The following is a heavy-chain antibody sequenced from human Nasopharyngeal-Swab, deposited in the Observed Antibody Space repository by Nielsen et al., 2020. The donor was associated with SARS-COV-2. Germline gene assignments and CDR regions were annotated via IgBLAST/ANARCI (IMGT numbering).Heavy chain of an antibody. V-gene: IGHV3-9*01. CDR2: ISWNSGSI. CDR1: GFTFDDYA. J-gene: IGHJ5*02. Sequence: SLKISCAASGFTFDDYAVHWVRQAPGKGLEWVSGISWNSGSIGYADSVKGRFTISRDNAKNSLYLQMNSLRAEDTALYYCAKDGLVSTWGQGTLVTVSS. D-gene: IGHD3-3*01. CDR3: AKDGLVST.